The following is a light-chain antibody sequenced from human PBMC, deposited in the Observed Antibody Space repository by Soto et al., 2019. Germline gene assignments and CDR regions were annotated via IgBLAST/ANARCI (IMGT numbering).Light chain of an antibody. CDR3: QAWDSSSVV. J-gene: IGLJ2*01. Sequence: YELTQPPSVSVSPGQTASITCSGDKLGDKYACWYQQKPGQSPVLVIYQDSKRPSGIPERFSGSNSGNTATLTISGTQAMDEADYYCQAWDSSSVVFGGGTKLTVL. V-gene: IGLV3-1*01. CDR1: KLGDKY. CDR2: QDS.